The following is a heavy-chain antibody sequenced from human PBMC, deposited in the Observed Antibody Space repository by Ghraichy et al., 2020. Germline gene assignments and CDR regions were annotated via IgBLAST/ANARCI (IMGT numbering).Heavy chain of an antibody. CDR1: GFTFSSYN. CDR3: AREWEFYSGTARTFDY. CDR2: ISSSSSYI. V-gene: IGHV3-21*01. J-gene: IGHJ4*02. Sequence: GGSLRLSCAASGFTFSSYNMNWVRQAPGKGLEWVSYISSSSSYIYYADSVKGRFTISRDNAKNSLYLQMNSLRAEDTAVYYCAREWEFYSGTARTFDYWDQATLVTVSS. D-gene: IGHD3-10*01.